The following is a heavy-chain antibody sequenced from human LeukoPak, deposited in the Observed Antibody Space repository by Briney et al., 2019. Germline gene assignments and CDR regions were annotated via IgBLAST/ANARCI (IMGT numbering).Heavy chain of an antibody. D-gene: IGHD2-15*01. J-gene: IGHJ5*02. V-gene: IGHV6-1*01. CDR3: ARLLRIGYCSGGNCYAVTP. Sequence: SQTLSLTCAISGGSVSSNSAAWNWIRQTPSGGLEWLGRTYYRSKWYYDYAVSVKSRITINPDTSKNQFSLKLTSVTAADTAVYYCARLLRIGYCSGGNCYAVTPWGQGTLVTVSS. CDR1: GGSVSSNSAA. CDR2: TYYRSKWYY.